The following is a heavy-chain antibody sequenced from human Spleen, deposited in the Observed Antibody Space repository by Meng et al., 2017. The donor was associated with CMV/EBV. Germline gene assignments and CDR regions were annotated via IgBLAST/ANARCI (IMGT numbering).Heavy chain of an antibody. Sequence: GSLRLSCTVSGGSIRTSSYYWGWIRRPPGKGLQYIGSISYSGNTYYNPSLESRVTMSLETSKNQFSLKLTSVTAADTAAYYCARSPAGDFEYFQHWGQGTLVTVSS. CDR1: GGSIRTSSYY. J-gene: IGHJ1*01. D-gene: IGHD4-17*01. CDR3: ARSPAGDFEYFQH. CDR2: ISYSGNT. V-gene: IGHV4-39*07.